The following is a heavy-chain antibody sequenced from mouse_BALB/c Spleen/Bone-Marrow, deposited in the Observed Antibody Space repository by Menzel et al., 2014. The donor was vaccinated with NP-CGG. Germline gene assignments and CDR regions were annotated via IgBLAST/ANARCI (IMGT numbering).Heavy chain of an antibody. Sequence: QVQLQQSGAELAKPGASVKMSCKASGYTFTSYWMHWVKRRPGQGLEWIGYINPSTGYTDYNQKFNDKATLTADKSSSTAYMQLSSLTSKDSAVYYCARGNPLYAMDYWGQGTSVTVSS. CDR3: ARGNPLYAMDY. J-gene: IGHJ4*01. CDR2: INPSTGYT. CDR1: GYTFTSYW. V-gene: IGHV1-7*01. D-gene: IGHD2-1*01.